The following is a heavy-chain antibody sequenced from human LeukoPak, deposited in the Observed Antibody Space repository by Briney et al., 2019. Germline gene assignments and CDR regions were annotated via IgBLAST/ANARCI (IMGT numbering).Heavy chain of an antibody. D-gene: IGHD4-17*01. CDR3: ARGKDYVPPYYFDY. V-gene: IGHV4-59*01. Sequence: PSETLSLTCTVSGGSISSYYWSWIRQPPGKGLEWIGYIYYSGSTNYNPSLKSRVTISVDTSKNQFSLKLSSVTAADTAVYYCARGKDYVPPYYFDYWSQGTLVTVPS. CDR2: IYYSGST. J-gene: IGHJ4*02. CDR1: GGSISSYY.